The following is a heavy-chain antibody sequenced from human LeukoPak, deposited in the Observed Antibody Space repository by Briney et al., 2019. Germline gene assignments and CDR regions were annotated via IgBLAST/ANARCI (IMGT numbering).Heavy chain of an antibody. CDR3: AKVKSGATTYYYYYGMDV. J-gene: IGHJ6*02. V-gene: IGHV3-30*18. D-gene: IGHD1-26*01. CDR2: ISYDGSNK. CDR1: GFTFSSYG. Sequence: PGGSLRLSCAASGFTFSSYGMLWVRQAPGKGLEWVAVISYDGSNKYYADSVKGRFTISRDNSKNTLYLQMNSLRAEDTAVYYCAKVKSGATTYYYYYGMDVWGQGTTVTVSS.